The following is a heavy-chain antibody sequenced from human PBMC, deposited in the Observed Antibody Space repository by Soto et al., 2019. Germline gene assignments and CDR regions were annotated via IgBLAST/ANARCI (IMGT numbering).Heavy chain of an antibody. CDR1: GYSFTTYW. V-gene: IGHV5-51*03. CDR3: ARRGYGGNEGYFDH. Sequence: EVQLVQPGAEVKKSGEPLKISCKGSGYSFTTYWIGWVRQMPGKGLEWMGIIFPGDSDIRYSPSFQGQVTMSADKSISTAYLQWSSLKASDIAMYYCARRGYGGNEGYFDHWGQGTLVIVTS. CDR2: IFPGDSDI. D-gene: IGHD2-15*01. J-gene: IGHJ4*02.